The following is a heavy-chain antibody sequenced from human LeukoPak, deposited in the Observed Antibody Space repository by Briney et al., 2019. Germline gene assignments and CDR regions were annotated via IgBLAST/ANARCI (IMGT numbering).Heavy chain of an antibody. Sequence: EASVKVSCKASGYTFTNYYMHWVRQAPGQGLEWMGIINPSGGSTIYAQKFQGRVTMTRDTSTTTVYMELSSLRSEGTAVYYCARDVSGYTYGYLTYYGMDVWGQGTTVTVSS. CDR3: ARDVSGYTYGYLTYYGMDV. D-gene: IGHD5-18*01. J-gene: IGHJ6*02. CDR2: INPSGGST. V-gene: IGHV1-46*01. CDR1: GYTFTNYY.